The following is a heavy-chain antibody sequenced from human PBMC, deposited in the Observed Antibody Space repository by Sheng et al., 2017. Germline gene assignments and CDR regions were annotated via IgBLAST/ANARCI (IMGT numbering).Heavy chain of an antibody. D-gene: IGHD5-18*01. V-gene: IGHV4-38-2*02. CDR3: ARDGHTAYYYYGMDV. J-gene: IGHJ6*02. CDR1: GYSISSGYY. Sequence: QVQLQESGPGLVKPSETLSLTCAVSGYSISSGYYWGWIRQPPGKGLEWIGSIYHSGSTYYNPSLKSRVTISVDTSKNQFSLKLSSVTAADTAVYYCARDGHTAYYYYGMDVWGQGTTVTVSS. CDR2: IYHSGST.